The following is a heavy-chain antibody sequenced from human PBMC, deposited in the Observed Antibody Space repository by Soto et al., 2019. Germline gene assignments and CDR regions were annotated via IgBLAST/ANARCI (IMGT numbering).Heavy chain of an antibody. CDR3: AKEIGEYGYGDYGDY. CDR1: GFTFSSYA. CDR2: ISGSGGST. V-gene: IGHV3-23*01. D-gene: IGHD5-12*01. Sequence: EVQLLESGGGLVQPGGSLRLSCAASGFTFSSYAMSWVRQAPGKGLEWVSAISGSGGSTYYADSVKGRFTISRDNSKNTLDQQMTSLRAEDTAVYYGAKEIGEYGYGDYGDYWGQGTLVTVSS. J-gene: IGHJ4*02.